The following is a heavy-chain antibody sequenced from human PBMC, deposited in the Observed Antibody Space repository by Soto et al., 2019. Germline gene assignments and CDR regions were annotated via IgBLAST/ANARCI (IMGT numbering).Heavy chain of an antibody. CDR1: GGSISSGDYY. D-gene: IGHD3-22*01. CDR2: IYYSGST. V-gene: IGHV4-30-4*01. Sequence: SETLSLTCTVSGGSISSGDYYWSWIRQPPGKGLEWIGYIYYSGSTYYNPSLKSRVTISVDTSKNQFSLRLDSVAAADTAVYYCARDEAGNSNGYYYDYWGQGALVTVYS. CDR3: ARDEAGNSNGYYYDY. J-gene: IGHJ4*02.